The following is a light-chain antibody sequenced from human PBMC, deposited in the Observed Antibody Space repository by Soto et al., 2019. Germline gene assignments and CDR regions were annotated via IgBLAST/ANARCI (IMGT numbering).Light chain of an antibody. CDR2: EVT. Sequence: LAQPASVSGSPGQSITISCTGTRRDVGGYNYVSWYQQYPGKSPKLLIYEVTHRPSGVSNRFSGSKSGNTASLTISGLQAEDEADYYCSSYTISNTLPFVFGTGTKVTVL. V-gene: IGLV2-14*01. CDR3: SSYTISNTLPFV. CDR1: RRDVGGYNY. J-gene: IGLJ1*01.